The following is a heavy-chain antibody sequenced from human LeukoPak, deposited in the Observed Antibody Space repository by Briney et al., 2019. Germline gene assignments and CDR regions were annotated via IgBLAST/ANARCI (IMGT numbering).Heavy chain of an antibody. V-gene: IGHV3-23*01. CDR3: AKDLDGWSSSWYEDFDY. CDR1: GFTFSSCA. J-gene: IGHJ4*02. CDR2: ISGSGGST. Sequence: GGSLRLSCAASGFTFSSCAMSWVRQAPGKRLEWVSAISGSGGSTYYADSVKGRFTISRDNSKNTLYLQMNSLRAEDTAVYYCAKDLDGWSSSWYEDFDYWGQGTLVTVSS. D-gene: IGHD6-13*01.